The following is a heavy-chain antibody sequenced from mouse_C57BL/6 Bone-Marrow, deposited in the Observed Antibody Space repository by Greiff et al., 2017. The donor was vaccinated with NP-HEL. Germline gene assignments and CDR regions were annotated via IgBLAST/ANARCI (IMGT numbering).Heavy chain of an antibody. D-gene: IGHD4-1*01. J-gene: IGHJ4*01. Sequence: DVMLVESGGGLVQPGGSLKLSCAASGFTFSDYGMAWVRQAPRKGPEWVAFISNLAYSIYYADTVTGRFTISRENAKNTLYLEMSSLRSEDTAMYYCARLPSWDGGDAMDYWGQGTSVTVSS. CDR3: ARLPSWDGGDAMDY. V-gene: IGHV5-15*01. CDR2: ISNLAYSI. CDR1: GFTFSDYG.